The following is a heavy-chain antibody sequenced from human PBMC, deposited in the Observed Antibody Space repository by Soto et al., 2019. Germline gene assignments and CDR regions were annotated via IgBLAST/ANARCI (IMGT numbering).Heavy chain of an antibody. CDR2: IILPFGTP. D-gene: IGHD3-22*01. CDR1: GGTFSNYA. V-gene: IGHV1-69*12. Sequence: QVRLVQSGAEVKKPGSSVKVSCKASGGTFSNYAISWVRQAPGQGLEWMGVIILPFGTPNYAQKFQGSVKISADESMTTVYMEVSGLRSEDTAVYYCARGPDYEGYFDYWGRGTLVTVSS. J-gene: IGHJ4*02. CDR3: ARGPDYEGYFDY.